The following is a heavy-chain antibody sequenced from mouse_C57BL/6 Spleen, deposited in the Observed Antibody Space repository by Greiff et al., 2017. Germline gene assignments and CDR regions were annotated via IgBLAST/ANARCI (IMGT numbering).Heavy chain of an antibody. CDR3: ARTKAYSNPYYYAMDY. D-gene: IGHD2-5*01. CDR1: GYTFTSYW. CDR2: IDPNSGGT. J-gene: IGHJ4*01. Sequence: QVHVKQPGAELVKPGASVKLSCKASGYTFTSYWMHWVKQRPGRGLEWIGRIDPNSGGTKYNEKFKSKATLTVDKPSSTAYMQLSSLTSEDSAVYYCARTKAYSNPYYYAMDYWGQGTSVTVSS. V-gene: IGHV1-72*01.